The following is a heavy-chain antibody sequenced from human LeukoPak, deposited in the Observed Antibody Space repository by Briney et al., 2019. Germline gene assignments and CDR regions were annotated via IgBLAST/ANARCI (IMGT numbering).Heavy chain of an antibody. Sequence: GGSLRLSCAASGFTFSSYSMNWGRQAPAKGLEWVSSISSSSSYIYYADSVKGRFTSSRDDANNSQYLQMNISRAEDTAVYYCAREFDSSGYYPGENSFDYWGQGTLVTVSS. J-gene: IGHJ4*02. CDR3: AREFDSSGYYPGENSFDY. V-gene: IGHV3-21*01. D-gene: IGHD3-22*01. CDR1: GFTFSSYS. CDR2: ISSSSSYI.